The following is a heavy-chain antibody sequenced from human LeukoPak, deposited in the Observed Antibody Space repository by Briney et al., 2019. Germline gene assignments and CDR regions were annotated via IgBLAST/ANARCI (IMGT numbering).Heavy chain of an antibody. J-gene: IGHJ4*02. CDR3: AREGDGYPFDY. CDR1: GFTFSSYR. V-gene: IGHV3-7*03. CDR2: IKQDGSEK. D-gene: IGHD5-24*01. Sequence: GGSLRLSCAASGFTFSSYRMSWVRQAPGKGLEWVANIKQDGSEKYYVDSVKGRFTISRDNAKNSLYLQMNSLRAEDTAVYYCAREGDGYPFDYWGQGTLVTVSS.